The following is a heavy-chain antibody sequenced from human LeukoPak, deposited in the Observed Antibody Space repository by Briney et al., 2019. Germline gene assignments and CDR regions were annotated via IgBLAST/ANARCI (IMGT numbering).Heavy chain of an antibody. J-gene: IGHJ3*02. Sequence: PSETLSLTCTVSGGSISSGSYYWSWIRQPPGKGLEWIGYIYYSGSTYYNPSHKSRVTISVDTSKNQFSLKLSSVTAADTAVYYCARYCSSTSCYDHGDAFDIWGQGAMVTVSS. V-gene: IGHV4-30-4*08. CDR2: IYYSGST. D-gene: IGHD2-2*01. CDR3: ARYCSSTSCYDHGDAFDI. CDR1: GGSISSGSYY.